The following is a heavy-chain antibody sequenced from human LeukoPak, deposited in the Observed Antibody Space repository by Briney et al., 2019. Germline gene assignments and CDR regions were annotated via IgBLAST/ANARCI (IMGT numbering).Heavy chain of an antibody. CDR3: ARGSAASYYYGMDV. V-gene: IGHV4-61*02. CDR1: GGSISSGSYY. D-gene: IGHD6-13*01. J-gene: IGHJ6*02. CDR2: IYTSGST. Sequence: SQTLSLTGTVSGGSISSGSYYWSWIRQPAGKGLEWIGRIYTSGSTNYNPSLKSRVTISVDTSKNQFSLKLSSVTAADTAVYYCARGSAASYYYGMDVWGQGTTVTVSS.